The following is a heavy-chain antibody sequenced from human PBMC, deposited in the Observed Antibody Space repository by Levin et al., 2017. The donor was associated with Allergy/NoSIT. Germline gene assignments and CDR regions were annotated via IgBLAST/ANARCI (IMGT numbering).Heavy chain of an antibody. CDR1: GFIFSNYV. J-gene: IGHJ4*02. Sequence: PGESLKISCAASGFIFSNYVMHWVRQAPGKGLEWVAVISYDGGNQSYAESVKGRFTISRDNSKNTLSLQMNSLRGEDTAVYYCSMDGSNWGQGTLVTVSS. V-gene: IGHV3-30-3*01. CDR2: ISYDGGNQ. D-gene: IGHD5-24*01. CDR3: SMDGSN.